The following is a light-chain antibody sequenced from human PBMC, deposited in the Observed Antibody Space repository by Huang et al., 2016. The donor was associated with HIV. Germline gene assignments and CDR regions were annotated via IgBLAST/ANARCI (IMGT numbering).Light chain of an antibody. CDR1: QSISNL. J-gene: IGKJ4*01. Sequence: DIQMTQSPSSLSASVGDRVSITCRAGQSISNLLNWYQQRPGKAPRLLIYGASNLHSGVPSRFIGSGSGTEFTLTITSLQLEDFATYYGQQSYSGRLTFGGGTKVEI. CDR2: GAS. CDR3: QQSYSGRLT. V-gene: IGKV1-39*01.